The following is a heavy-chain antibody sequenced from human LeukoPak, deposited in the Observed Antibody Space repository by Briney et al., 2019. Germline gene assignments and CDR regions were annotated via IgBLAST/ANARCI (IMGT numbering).Heavy chain of an antibody. V-gene: IGHV4-39*07. J-gene: IGHJ4*02. Sequence: PSETLSLTCTVSGGSISSSSYYWGWIRQPPGKGLEWIGSIYYSGSTYYNPSLKSRVTISVDTSKNQFSLKLSSVTAADTAVYYCARDLYSYVDYWGQGTLVTVSS. D-gene: IGHD5-18*01. CDR1: GGSISSSSYY. CDR2: IYYSGST. CDR3: ARDLYSYVDY.